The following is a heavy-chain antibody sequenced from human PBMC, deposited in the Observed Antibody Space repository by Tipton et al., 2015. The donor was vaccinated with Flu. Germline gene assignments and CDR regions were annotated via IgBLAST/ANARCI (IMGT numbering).Heavy chain of an antibody. J-gene: IGHJ4*02. D-gene: IGHD6-19*01. CDR1: GGSISDHY. CDR2: IHYSGST. V-gene: IGHV4-59*08. CDR3: ARVLVAGTGPLFDY. Sequence: GLVKPSETLSLKCTVSGGSISDHYWSWIRQPPGKGLEWIGYIHYSGSTNYNPSLKSRVTISMDTSKNQFSLKLSSVTAADTAVYYCARVLVAGTGPLFDYWGQGTLVTVSS.